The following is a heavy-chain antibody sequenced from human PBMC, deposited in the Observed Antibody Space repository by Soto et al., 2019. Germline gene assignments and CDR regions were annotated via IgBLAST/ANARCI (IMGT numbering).Heavy chain of an antibody. CDR1: GGSISGSYCY. Sequence: AETLSLTCAVSGGSISGSYCYWDWLRQSPGKWPEWTGSVFYTGYPSYSPFFESRSSVSVDPSKNQCSLKVSGVSAADTGVYYGTTSQKGYNWNYFDRWGPGALGTV. V-gene: IGHV4-39*01. D-gene: IGHD1-20*01. J-gene: IGHJ4*02. CDR2: VFYTGYP. CDR3: TTSQKGYNWNYFDR.